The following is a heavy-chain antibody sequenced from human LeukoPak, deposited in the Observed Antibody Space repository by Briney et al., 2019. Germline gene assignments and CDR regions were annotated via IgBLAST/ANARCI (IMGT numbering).Heavy chain of an antibody. CDR3: ARHCSGGSCYSAPNFDY. Sequence: GRSLRLSCAASGFTFSSYGMHWVRQAPGKGLEWVAVISYDGSNKYYADSVKGRFTISRDNAKNSLYLQMNSLRAEDTAVYYCARHCSGGSCYSAPNFDYWGQGTLVTVSS. D-gene: IGHD2-15*01. J-gene: IGHJ4*02. CDR2: ISYDGSNK. V-gene: IGHV3-30*03. CDR1: GFTFSSYG.